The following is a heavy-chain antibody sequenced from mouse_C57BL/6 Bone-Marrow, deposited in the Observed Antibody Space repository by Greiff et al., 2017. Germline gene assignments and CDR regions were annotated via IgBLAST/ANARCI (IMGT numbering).Heavy chain of an antibody. CDR1: GYTFTSYW. CDR3: ARENWDRSGFAY. V-gene: IGHV1-69*01. Sequence: QVQLQQPGAELVMPGASVKLSCKASGYTFTSYWMHWVKQRPGQGLEWIGEIDPSDSYTNYNQKFKGKSTLTVDKSSSTAYMQLSSLTSEDSAVYYCARENWDRSGFAYWGQGTLVTVSA. D-gene: IGHD4-1*01. J-gene: IGHJ3*01. CDR2: IDPSDSYT.